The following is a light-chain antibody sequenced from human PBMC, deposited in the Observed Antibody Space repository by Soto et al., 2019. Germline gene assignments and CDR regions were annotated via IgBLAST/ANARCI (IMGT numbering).Light chain of an antibody. Sequence: ELVLTQSRATLSLSPGERATLSCGASQSVGGSLAWYQQRPGQAPRLLVYHTSNRATGIPDRFSASGSGTDFTLTISRLEPEDLAVYDCQQYESSPRTVGQGTKVDIK. CDR3: QQYESSPRT. CDR1: QSVGGS. J-gene: IGKJ1*01. CDR2: HTS. V-gene: IGKV3D-20*01.